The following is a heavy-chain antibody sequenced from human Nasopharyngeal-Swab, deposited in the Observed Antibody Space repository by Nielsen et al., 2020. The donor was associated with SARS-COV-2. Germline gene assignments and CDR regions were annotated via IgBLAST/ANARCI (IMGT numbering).Heavy chain of an antibody. V-gene: IGHV4-59*01. Sequence: PETLSLTCSVSGGSISNYFWSWVRQPPGKGLEWIGYSGNTNYNPSLKSRVTISVDTSKNQFSLKLSSVTAADTALYYCARVARASGRVGGRWFDPWGQGTLVTVSS. CDR1: GGSISNYF. CDR2: SGNT. CDR3: ARVARASGRVGGRWFDP. D-gene: IGHD1-26*01. J-gene: IGHJ5*02.